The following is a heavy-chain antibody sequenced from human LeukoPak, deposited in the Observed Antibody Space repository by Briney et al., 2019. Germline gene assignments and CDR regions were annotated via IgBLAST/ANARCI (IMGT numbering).Heavy chain of an antibody. D-gene: IGHD3-22*01. J-gene: IGHJ4*02. V-gene: IGHV3-30*02. Sequence: PGGSLRLSCAASGFTFNNYWMNWVRRAPGKGLEWVAFIRYDGSNKYYADSVKGRFTITRDNSKNTLHLQVNSLRADDMAVYYCAKDQFYDSSGVFDYWGQGTLVTVSS. CDR3: AKDQFYDSSGVFDY. CDR2: IRYDGSNK. CDR1: GFTFNNYW.